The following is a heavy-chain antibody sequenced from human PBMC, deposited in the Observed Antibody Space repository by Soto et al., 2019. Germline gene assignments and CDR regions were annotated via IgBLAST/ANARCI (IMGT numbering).Heavy chain of an antibody. CDR1: GGSFSGYY. CDR3: ARGRRSFVVVPAAMGGRFDP. V-gene: IGHV4-34*01. CDR2: INHSGST. D-gene: IGHD2-2*01. J-gene: IGHJ5*02. Sequence: SETLSLTCAVYGGSFSGYYWSWIRQPPGKGLEWIGEINHSGSTNYNPSLKSRVTISVDTSKNQFSLKLSSVTAADTAVYYCARGRRSFVVVPAAMGGRFDPWGQGTLVTVSS.